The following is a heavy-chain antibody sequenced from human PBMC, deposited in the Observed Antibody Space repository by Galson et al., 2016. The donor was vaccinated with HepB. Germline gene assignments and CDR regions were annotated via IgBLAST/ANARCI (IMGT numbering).Heavy chain of an antibody. V-gene: IGHV3-23*01. J-gene: IGHJ5*02. CDR2: VSGPGRNT. D-gene: IGHD1-26*01. CDR1: GFTFSSYA. CDR3: AKKKSGSHPFDP. Sequence: SLRLSCAASGFTFSSYALNWVRQAPGKGLEWVSSVSGPGRNTYYADSVKGRFTISRDNSKNTLYLQMNSLRAVDTAVYYCAKKKSGSHPFDPWGQGTLVIVSS.